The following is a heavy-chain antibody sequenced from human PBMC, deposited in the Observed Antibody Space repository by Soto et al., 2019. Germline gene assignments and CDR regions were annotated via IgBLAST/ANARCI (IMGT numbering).Heavy chain of an antibody. CDR2: IIPIFGTA. CDR3: ASHKLWLHYFDY. Sequence: GASVKVSCKASGGTFSSYAISWVRQAPGQGLEWMGGIIPIFGTANYAQKFQGRVTITADESTSTAYMELSSLRSEDTAVYYCASHKLWLHYFDYWGQGTLVTVSS. J-gene: IGHJ4*02. V-gene: IGHV1-69*13. CDR1: GGTFSSYA. D-gene: IGHD5-18*01.